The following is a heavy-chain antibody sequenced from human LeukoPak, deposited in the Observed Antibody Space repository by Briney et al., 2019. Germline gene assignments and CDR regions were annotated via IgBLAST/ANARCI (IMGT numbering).Heavy chain of an antibody. J-gene: IGHJ4*02. CDR3: ARDAGWVVVPAAIHTSGFDY. V-gene: IGHV1-2*02. CDR2: INPNSGGT. CDR1: GYTFTCYY. Sequence: ASVKVSFKASGYTFTCYYMHWVRQAPGQGREGMGWINPNSGGTNYPQRFQGRVTMTRDTSISTAYMELSRLRSDDTAVYYCARDAGWVVVPAAIHTSGFDYWGQGTLVTVSS. D-gene: IGHD2-2*01.